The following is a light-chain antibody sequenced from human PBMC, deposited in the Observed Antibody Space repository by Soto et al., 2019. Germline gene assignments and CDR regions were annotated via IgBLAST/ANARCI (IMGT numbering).Light chain of an antibody. CDR3: QQYYSSWT. CDR2: WAS. V-gene: IGKV4-1*01. CDR1: QSLLYSSNNKNH. J-gene: IGKJ1*01. Sequence: DIMMTQSPDSLAVSLGERATINCKSSQSLLYSSNNKNHLAWYQQKPGQPPKVLLYWASTRESGVPARFSGSGSGTDFTLTITNLQAEDVAVYYCQQYYSSWTFGPGTKVEIK.